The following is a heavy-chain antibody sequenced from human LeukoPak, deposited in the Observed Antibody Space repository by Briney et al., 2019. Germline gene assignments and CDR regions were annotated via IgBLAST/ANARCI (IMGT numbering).Heavy chain of an antibody. D-gene: IGHD6-6*01. V-gene: IGHV3-30*18. CDR3: AKDLATKYTLHY. J-gene: IGHJ4*02. CDR1: GFTFSGDA. CDR2: ISFDGNKK. Sequence: GGSLRLSCAASGFTFSGDAMHWVRQAPGKGLEWVAFISFDGNKKYFADSVKGRFTISRGISKNTLYLQMNSLRSEDTAIYYCAKDLATKYTLHYWGQGTLVTVSS.